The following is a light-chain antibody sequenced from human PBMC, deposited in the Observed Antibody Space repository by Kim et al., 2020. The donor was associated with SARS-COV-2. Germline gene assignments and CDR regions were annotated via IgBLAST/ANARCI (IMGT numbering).Light chain of an antibody. CDR2: EDN. CDR3: QSYDSSIRV. J-gene: IGLJ3*02. Sequence: GKTVTSSCTRSSGSIARNYVQWYQQRPGSSPTTVIYEDNQRPSGVPDRFSGSIDSSSNSASLTISGLKTEDEADYYCQSYDSSIRVFGGGTKLTVL. V-gene: IGLV6-57*01. CDR1: SGSIARNY.